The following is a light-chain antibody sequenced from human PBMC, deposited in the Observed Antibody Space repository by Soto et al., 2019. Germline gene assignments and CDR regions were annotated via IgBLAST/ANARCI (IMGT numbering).Light chain of an antibody. V-gene: IGKV1-33*01. CDR1: QDISNY. Sequence: DIQMTQSPSSLSASVGDRVTITCQASQDISNYLNWYQQKPGKAPKLLIYDASNLETGVPSRFSGSGSGTDFTXTISSXQXXDIATYYCXXXDNLPPGYTFGQGTKLEIK. CDR3: XXXDNLPPGYT. J-gene: IGKJ2*01. CDR2: DAS.